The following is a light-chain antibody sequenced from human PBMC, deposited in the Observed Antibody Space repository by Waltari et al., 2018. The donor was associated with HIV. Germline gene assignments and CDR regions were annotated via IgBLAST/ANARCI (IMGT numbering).Light chain of an antibody. CDR2: KTS. CDR1: QNINDW. V-gene: IGKV1-5*03. CDR3: EQYDKTPYT. J-gene: IGKJ2*01. Sequence: DVQMTQSPSTLSASIGDRVTITCRASQNINDWLAWYQQKPGKAPKLLISKTSSLEGWVPSRFSGSGSGTEFTLTINSLQPDDFATYYCEQYDKTPYTFGQGTKLQIK.